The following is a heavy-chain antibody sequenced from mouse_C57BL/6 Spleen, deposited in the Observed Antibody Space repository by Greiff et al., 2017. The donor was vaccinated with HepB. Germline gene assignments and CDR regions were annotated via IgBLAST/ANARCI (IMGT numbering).Heavy chain of an antibody. CDR2: IYPRDGST. J-gene: IGHJ1*03. D-gene: IGHD1-3*01. CDR3: AREEVLGYWYFDV. V-gene: IGHV1-78*01. Sequence: VQLQQSDAELVKPGASVKISCKVSGYTFTDHTIHWMKQRPEQGLEWIGYIYPRDGSTKYNEKFKGKATLTADKSSSTAYMQLNSLTSEDSAVYVCAREEVLGYWYFDVWGTGTTVTVAS. CDR1: GYTFTDHT.